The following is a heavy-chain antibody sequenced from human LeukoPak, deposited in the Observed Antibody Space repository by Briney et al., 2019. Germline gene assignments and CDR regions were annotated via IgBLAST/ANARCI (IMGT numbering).Heavy chain of an antibody. CDR2: ISGSGDST. Sequence: GGSLRLSCAASGFIVSSYAMTWVRQAPGKGLEWVSGISGSGDSTYYGDSVKGRFTISRDNSKNTLDLQMNSLRAEDTAVYYCAKAAGSSVHYWGQGTPVTVSS. V-gene: IGHV3-23*01. J-gene: IGHJ4*02. D-gene: IGHD6-19*01. CDR1: GFIVSSYA. CDR3: AKAAGSSVHY.